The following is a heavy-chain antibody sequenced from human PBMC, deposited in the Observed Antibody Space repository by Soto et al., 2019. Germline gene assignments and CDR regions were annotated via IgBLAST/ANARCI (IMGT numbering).Heavy chain of an antibody. V-gene: IGHV3-33*01. CDR1: GLTFRNHG. D-gene: IGHD2-2*01. J-gene: IGHJ5*02. CDR2: IWYDGSEK. CDR3: ARDLGWPAARFDP. Sequence: QVQLVESGGGEVQPGRSLRLSCAASGLTFRNHGMHWVRLAPGKGLEWVAVIWYDGSEKYYADSVKGRFTISRDNSKNTLYLQMDSLRGEDTAVYYCARDLGWPAARFDPWGQGTLVTVSS.